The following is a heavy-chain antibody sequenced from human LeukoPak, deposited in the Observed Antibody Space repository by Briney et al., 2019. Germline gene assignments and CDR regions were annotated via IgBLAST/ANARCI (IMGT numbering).Heavy chain of an antibody. V-gene: IGHV3-23*01. CDR2: ISGSGSTT. CDR3: AKESAYCGSDCRSLSDY. D-gene: IGHD2-21*02. CDR1: GFTFSSYA. Sequence: PGGSLRLSCAASGFTFSSYAMSGVRQAPEKGLEWVSVISGSGSTTYYADSVKGRFTISRDNSKNTLSLQMNSLRAEDTAVYYCAKESAYCGSDCRSLSDYWGQGTLVTVSS. J-gene: IGHJ4*02.